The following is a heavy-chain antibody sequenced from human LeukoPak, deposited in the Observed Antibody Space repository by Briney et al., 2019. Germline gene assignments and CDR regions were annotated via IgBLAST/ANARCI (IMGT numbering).Heavy chain of an antibody. CDR1: GFTFSTSW. Sequence: GGSLRLSCAASGFTFSTSWMSWVRQAPGEGLEWVANIKPDGSERYYVDSVKGRFTISRDNAKNSLYVQMNSLRADDTAVYYCARDMYGGTDYWGQGTLVTVSS. V-gene: IGHV3-7*01. CDR3: ARDMYGGTDY. CDR2: IKPDGSER. D-gene: IGHD4/OR15-4a*01. J-gene: IGHJ4*02.